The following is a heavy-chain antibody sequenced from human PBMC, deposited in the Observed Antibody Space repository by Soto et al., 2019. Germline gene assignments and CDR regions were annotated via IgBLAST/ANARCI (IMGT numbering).Heavy chain of an antibody. CDR2: INHSGST. V-gene: IGHV4-34*01. CDR3: AQIAVAGTGNFDY. J-gene: IGHJ4*02. Sequence: SETLSLTCAVYGGSFSGYYWSWIRQPPGKGLEWIGEINHSGSTNYNPSLKSRVTISVDTSKNRFSLKLSSVTAADTAVYYCAQIAVAGTGNFDYWGQGTLVTVSS. D-gene: IGHD6-19*01. CDR1: GGSFSGYY.